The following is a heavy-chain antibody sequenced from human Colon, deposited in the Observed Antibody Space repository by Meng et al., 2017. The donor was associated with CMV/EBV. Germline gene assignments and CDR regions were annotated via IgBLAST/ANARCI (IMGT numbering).Heavy chain of an antibody. Sequence: GGSLRLSCTTSGFNFADYAMSWVRQAPGKGLEWVGLIGTNNYGATTQYPASVRGRFTLSRDDSRSTAYLQINSLKTEDTAVYYYARDPRRRGDFVYWGQGTLVTVSS. CDR2: IGTNNYGATT. J-gene: IGHJ4*02. CDR1: GFNFADYA. CDR3: ARDPRRRGDFVY. D-gene: IGHD2-15*01. V-gene: IGHV3-49*04.